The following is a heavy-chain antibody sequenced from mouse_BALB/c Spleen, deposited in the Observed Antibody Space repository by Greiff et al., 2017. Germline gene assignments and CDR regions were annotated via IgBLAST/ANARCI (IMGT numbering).Heavy chain of an antibody. CDR3: ARGYYEGAMDY. J-gene: IGHJ4*01. Sequence: VQLQQSGAELARPGASVKLSCKASGYTFTSYWMQWVKQRPGQGLEWIGAIYPGDGDTRYTQKFKGKATLTADKSSSTAYMQLSSLASEDSAVYYCARGYYEGAMDYWGQGTSVTVSS. V-gene: IGHV1-87*01. CDR2: IYPGDGDT. D-gene: IGHD2-4*01. CDR1: GYTFTSYW.